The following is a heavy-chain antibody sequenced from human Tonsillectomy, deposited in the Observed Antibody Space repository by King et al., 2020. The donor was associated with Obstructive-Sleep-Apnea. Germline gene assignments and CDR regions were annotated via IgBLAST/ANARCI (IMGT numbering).Heavy chain of an antibody. D-gene: IGHD4-11*01. Sequence: VQLVESGGGVVQPGRSLRLSFAASGFTFITYAMHWVRQAPGKWLEWVAVTSYDGSDKDYADSLKGRFTISRDNSKNTLYLQMNSLRLEDTAVYYCASLDYRFDYWGQGTLVTVSS. J-gene: IGHJ4*02. CDR2: TSYDGSDK. CDR3: ASLDYRFDY. V-gene: IGHV3-30*04. CDR1: GFTFITYA.